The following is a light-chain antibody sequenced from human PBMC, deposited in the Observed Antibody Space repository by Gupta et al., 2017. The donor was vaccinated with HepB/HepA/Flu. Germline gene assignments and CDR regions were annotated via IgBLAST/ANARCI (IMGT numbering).Light chain of an antibody. J-gene: IGKJ2*01. CDR3: MQGTYWPGT. Sequence: DVVLTQSPLSLPVTLGQPASISCRSSQSLVYSDGNTYLNWFHQRPGQSPRRLIYQVSNRDSGVPDRDSGSGSGTDFALRISRVEAEDVGMYYCMQGTYWPGTFGQGTKLEIK. CDR1: QSLVYSDGNTY. V-gene: IGKV2-30*01. CDR2: QVS.